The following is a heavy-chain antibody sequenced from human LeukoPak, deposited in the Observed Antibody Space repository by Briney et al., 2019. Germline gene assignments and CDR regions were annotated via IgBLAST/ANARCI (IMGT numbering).Heavy chain of an antibody. Sequence: SETLSLTCAVSGGSISSSNWWSWVRQPPGKGLEWIGEIYHSGSTNYNLSLKSRVTISVDKSKNQFSLKLSSVTAADTAVYYCARDSCSGGSCYSVRHAYYFDYWGQGTLVTVSS. CDR2: IYHSGST. V-gene: IGHV4-4*02. D-gene: IGHD2-15*01. CDR3: ARDSCSGGSCYSVRHAYYFDY. J-gene: IGHJ4*02. CDR1: GGSISSSNW.